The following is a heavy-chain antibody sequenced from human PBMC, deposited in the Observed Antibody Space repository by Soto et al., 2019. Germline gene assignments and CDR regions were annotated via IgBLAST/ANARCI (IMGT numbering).Heavy chain of an antibody. D-gene: IGHD2-15*01. Sequence: GASVKVSCKASGYTFTSYGISWVRQAPGQGLEWMGWISAYNGNTNYAQKLQGRVTMTTDTSTSTAYMELRSLRSDDTAVYYCARDHCSGGSCPNYYYYGMDVWGQGTTVTVSS. CDR2: ISAYNGNT. CDR3: ARDHCSGGSCPNYYYYGMDV. V-gene: IGHV1-18*01. J-gene: IGHJ6*02. CDR1: GYTFTSYG.